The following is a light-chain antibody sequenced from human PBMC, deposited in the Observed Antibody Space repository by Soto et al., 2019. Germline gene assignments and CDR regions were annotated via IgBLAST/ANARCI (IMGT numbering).Light chain of an antibody. CDR2: GTS. Sequence: EIVLTQSPATLSSFPGDRVTLSCRASQSVNSNLAWYQQKAAQAPRLLIYGTSTRATGIPARFSGSGSGTDFTLTISRLEPEDFAVYYCQQYGSFGQGTKVHIK. CDR1: QSVNSN. CDR3: QQYGS. V-gene: IGKV3-20*01. J-gene: IGKJ1*01.